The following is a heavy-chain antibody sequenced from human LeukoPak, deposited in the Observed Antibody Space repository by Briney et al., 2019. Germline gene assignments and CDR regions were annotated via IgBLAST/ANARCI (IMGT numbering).Heavy chain of an antibody. CDR2: IYYSGST. CDR3: ARQYPPGSWTYYFDY. Sequence: EPSETLSLTCTVSGGSISSSSYYWGWIRQPPGKGLEWIGSIYYSGSTYYNPSLKSRVTISVDTAKNQFSLKLSSVTAADTAVYYCARQYPPGSWTYYFDYWGQGTLVTVSS. D-gene: IGHD6-13*01. V-gene: IGHV4-39*01. CDR1: GGSISSSSYY. J-gene: IGHJ4*02.